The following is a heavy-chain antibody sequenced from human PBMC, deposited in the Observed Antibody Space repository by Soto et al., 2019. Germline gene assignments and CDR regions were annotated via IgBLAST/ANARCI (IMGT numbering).Heavy chain of an antibody. V-gene: IGHV4-30-2*01. Sequence: SQTLSLTCAVSGGSIISGGYCWSWIRQPPGKGLEWIGYIYHSGSTYYNPSLKSRVTISVDTSKNQFSLKLSSVTAADTAVYYCAGTTTAPLDYWGQGTLVTVSS. J-gene: IGHJ4*02. CDR2: IYHSGST. CDR3: AGTTTAPLDY. CDR1: GGSIISGGYC. D-gene: IGHD4-4*01.